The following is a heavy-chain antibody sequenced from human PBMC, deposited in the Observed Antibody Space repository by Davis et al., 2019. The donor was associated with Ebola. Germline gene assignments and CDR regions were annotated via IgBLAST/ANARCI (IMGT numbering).Heavy chain of an antibody. CDR2: ISSSSSYI. D-gene: IGHD3-3*01. CDR1: GFTFSSYS. CDR3: ARGGTIFGVGFIIPYFDY. J-gene: IGHJ4*02. V-gene: IGHV3-21*01. Sequence: PGGSLRLSCAASGFTFSSYSMNWVRQAPGKGLEWVSSISSSSSYIYYADSVKGRFTISRDNAKNSLYLQMNSLRAEDTAVYYCARGGTIFGVGFIIPYFDYWGQGTLVTVSS.